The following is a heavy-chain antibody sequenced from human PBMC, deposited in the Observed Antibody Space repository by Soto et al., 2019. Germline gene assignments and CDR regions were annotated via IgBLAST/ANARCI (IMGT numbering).Heavy chain of an antibody. CDR1: GYTVTSYY. J-gene: IGHJ4*02. D-gene: IGHD3-22*01. CDR3: ATSYYYDSSGYEPFDH. V-gene: IGHV1-46*01. Sequence: AASVKVSCKASGYTVTSYYMHWVRQAPGQGLEWMGIINPSGGSTSYAQKFQGRVTMTRDTSTSTVYMELSSLRSEDTAVYYCATSYYYDSSGYEPFDHWGKGTLVTVSS. CDR2: INPSGGST.